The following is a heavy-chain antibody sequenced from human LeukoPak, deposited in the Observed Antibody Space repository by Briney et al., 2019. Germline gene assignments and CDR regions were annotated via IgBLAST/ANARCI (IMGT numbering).Heavy chain of an antibody. D-gene: IGHD2-21*01. J-gene: IGHJ4*02. CDR2: VNPNSGAT. Sequence: ASVKVSCKTSGYNFIDYYIHWVRQAPGQGLEWMGWVNPNSGATNYVQKFQGRVTMTRDTSISTVYMELTTLTSDDTALYYCAVAPGDYWGQGTLVSASA. V-gene: IGHV1-2*02. CDR3: AVAPGDY. CDR1: GYNFIDYY.